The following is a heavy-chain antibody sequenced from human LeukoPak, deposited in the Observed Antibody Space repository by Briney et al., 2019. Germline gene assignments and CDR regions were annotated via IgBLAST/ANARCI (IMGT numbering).Heavy chain of an antibody. CDR3: TSHTGTGDAFRPFHI. V-gene: IGHV3-48*04. Sequence: GGSLRLSCAASGLTFSSYGMHWVRQAPGKGLEWVSFINSRSSTIYYADSVKGRFTISRDNAKNSPYLQMNSLRAEDTAVYYCTSHTGTGDAFRPFHIWGQGTMVTVSS. CDR2: INSRSSTI. J-gene: IGHJ3*02. D-gene: IGHD2-21*02. CDR1: GLTFSSYG.